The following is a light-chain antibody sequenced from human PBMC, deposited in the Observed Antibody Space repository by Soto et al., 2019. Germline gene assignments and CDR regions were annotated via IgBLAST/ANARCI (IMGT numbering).Light chain of an antibody. J-gene: IGLJ2*01. CDR1: SSDVGGYNF. V-gene: IGLV2-11*01. CDR2: DVT. Sequence: SALTQPRSVSGSPGQSVTISCTGTSSDVGGYNFVSWYQQHPHKAPKLMIYDVTKRPSGVPDRFSGSKSGNTASLTISGLQAEDEAAYYCSSHAGTYTLIFGGGTKVTVL. CDR3: SSHAGTYTLI.